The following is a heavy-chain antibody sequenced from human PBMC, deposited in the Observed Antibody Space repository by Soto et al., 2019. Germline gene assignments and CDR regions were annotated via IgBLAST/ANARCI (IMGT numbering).Heavy chain of an antibody. Sequence: SEALSLSCTVNGDSVSSNNYYWSWIRQRPGKGLEWIGYIHYSGDSYDNPSLTSRITMSMDVSKNQFSLNLRSVTAADTAIYYCARDVNDSSGSQGFDYWGQGTLVTVSS. CDR3: ARDVNDSSGSQGFDY. CDR1: GDSVSSNNYY. D-gene: IGHD3-22*01. J-gene: IGHJ4*02. V-gene: IGHV4-31*03. CDR2: IHYSGDS.